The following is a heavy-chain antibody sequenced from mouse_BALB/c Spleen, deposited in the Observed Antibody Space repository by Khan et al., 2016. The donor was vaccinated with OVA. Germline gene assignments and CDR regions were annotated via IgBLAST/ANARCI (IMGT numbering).Heavy chain of an antibody. CDR1: GYNFNTYW. V-gene: IGHV1-7*01. Sequence: QVQLKESGAELAKPGASVKMSCKASGYNFNTYWMHWVKQRPGQGLEWIGYIDPSTGYTEYNQKFKDKATLTTDKSSNTAYMQLSSLPSEDSAVYYCARRGLDGIFAYWGQGTLVTVSA. CDR3: ARRGLDGIFAY. CDR2: IDPSTGYT. D-gene: IGHD2-1*01. J-gene: IGHJ3*01.